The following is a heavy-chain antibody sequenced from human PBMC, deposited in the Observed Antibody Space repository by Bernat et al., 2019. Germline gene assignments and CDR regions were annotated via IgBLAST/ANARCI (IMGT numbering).Heavy chain of an antibody. J-gene: IGHJ4*02. V-gene: IGHV4-59*12. Sequence: QVQLQESGPGLVKPSETLSLTCTVSGGSISSYYWSWIRQPPGKGLEWIGEINHSGSTNYNPSLKSRVTISVDTSKNQFSLKLSSVTAADTAVYYCARERLAGSYFDYWGQGTLVTVSS. D-gene: IGHD2-15*01. CDR3: ARERLAGSYFDY. CDR1: GGSISSYY. CDR2: INHSGST.